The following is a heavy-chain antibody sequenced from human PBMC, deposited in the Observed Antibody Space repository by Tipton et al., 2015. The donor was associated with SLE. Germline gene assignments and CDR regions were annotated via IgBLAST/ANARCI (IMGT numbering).Heavy chain of an antibody. D-gene: IGHD1-26*01. CDR1: GGSFSGYY. CDR3: AGYSGSYYDAFDI. J-gene: IGHJ3*02. V-gene: IGHV4-34*01. Sequence: GLVKPSETLSLTCAVYGGSFSGYYWSWIRQPPGKGLEWIGEINHSGSTNYNPSLKSRVTISVDTSKNQFSLKLSSVTAADTAVYYCAGYSGSYYDAFDIWGQGTMVTVSS. CDR2: INHSGST.